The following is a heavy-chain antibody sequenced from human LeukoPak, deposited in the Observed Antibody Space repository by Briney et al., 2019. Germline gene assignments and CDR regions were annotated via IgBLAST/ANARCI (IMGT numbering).Heavy chain of an antibody. CDR3: ARDRHYDSSGSAAFGPLYYYYGMDV. J-gene: IGHJ6*02. V-gene: IGHV4-59*01. Sequence: PSETLSLTCTVSGGSISSYYWSWIRQPPGKGLEWIGYIYYSGSTNYNPSLKSRVAISVDTSKNQFSLKLSSVTAADTAVYYCARDRHYDSSGSAAFGPLYYYYGMDVWGQGTTVTVSS. CDR2: IYYSGST. CDR1: GGSISSYY. D-gene: IGHD3-22*01.